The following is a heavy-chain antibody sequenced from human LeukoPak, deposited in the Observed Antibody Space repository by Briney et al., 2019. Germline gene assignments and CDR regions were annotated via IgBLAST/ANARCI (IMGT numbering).Heavy chain of an antibody. D-gene: IGHD3-22*01. Sequence: SETLSLTCTVSGGSISSSSYYWGWIRQPPGKGLEWIGSIYYSGSTYYNPSLKSRVTISVDTSKNQFSLKLSSVTAADTAVYYCARGLYYYDSSGYSHYYYYYYMDVWGKGTTVTVSS. V-gene: IGHV4-39*01. CDR3: ARGLYYYDSSGYSHYYYYYYMDV. CDR1: GGSISSSSYY. CDR2: IYYSGST. J-gene: IGHJ6*03.